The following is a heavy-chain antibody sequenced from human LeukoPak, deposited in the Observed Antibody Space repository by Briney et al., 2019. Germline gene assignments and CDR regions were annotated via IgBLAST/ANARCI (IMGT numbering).Heavy chain of an antibody. V-gene: IGHV4-61*02. J-gene: IGHJ4*02. Sequence: SETLSLTCIVSGGSVSTSNYYWSWIRQPAGKGLEWIGRIYTSGSTNYNPSLKSRVTISVDTSKNQFSLKLSSVTAADTAVYYCARGIAVAGESFDYWGQGTLVTVSS. CDR1: GGSVSTSNYY. CDR2: IYTSGST. CDR3: ARGIAVAGESFDY. D-gene: IGHD6-19*01.